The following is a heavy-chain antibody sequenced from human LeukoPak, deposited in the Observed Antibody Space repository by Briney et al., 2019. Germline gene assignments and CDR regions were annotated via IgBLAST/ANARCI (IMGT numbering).Heavy chain of an antibody. V-gene: IGHV4-59*12. D-gene: IGHD6-19*01. J-gene: IGHJ4*02. CDR3: AGSAKGTWLIY. Sequence: PSETLSLTCTVSGGSISSYYWSWIRQPPGKGLEWIGYIYYSGSTNYNPSLKSRVTMSVDTSKNQFSLKLSSVTAADTAVYYCAGSAKGTWLIYWGQGTLVTVSS. CDR2: IYYSGST. CDR1: GGSISSYY.